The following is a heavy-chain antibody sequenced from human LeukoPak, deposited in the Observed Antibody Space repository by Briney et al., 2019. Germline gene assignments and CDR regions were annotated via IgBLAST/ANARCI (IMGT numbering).Heavy chain of an antibody. Sequence: GESLKISCKGSGYSFTTYWIGWVRQIPGKGLEWMGIIYPGNSDSKYSPSFQGQVTISADKSISTAYLQWSSLKASDTAMYYCARGYNYEYWGQGTLVTVSS. CDR3: ARGYNYEY. CDR1: GYSFTTYW. CDR2: IYPGNSDS. V-gene: IGHV5-51*01. D-gene: IGHD5-24*01. J-gene: IGHJ4*02.